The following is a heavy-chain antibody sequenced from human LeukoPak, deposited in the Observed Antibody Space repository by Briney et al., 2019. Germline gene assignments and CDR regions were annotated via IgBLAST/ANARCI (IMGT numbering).Heavy chain of an antibody. CDR2: IIPIFGTA. CDR3: ARHDYIVVVPAVYYYYYMDV. V-gene: IGHV1-69*01. J-gene: IGHJ6*03. CDR1: GGTFSSYA. Sequence: SVKVSCKASGGTFSSYAISWVRQAPGQGLEWMGGIIPIFGTANYAQKFRGRVTITADESTSTAYMELSSLRSEDTAVYYCARHDYIVVVPAVYYYYYMDVWGKGTTVTVSS. D-gene: IGHD2-2*01.